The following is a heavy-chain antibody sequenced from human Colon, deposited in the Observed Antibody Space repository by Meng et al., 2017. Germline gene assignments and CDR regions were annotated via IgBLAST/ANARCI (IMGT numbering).Heavy chain of an antibody. CDR1: GGSVSSPSYY. J-gene: IGHJ4*02. Sequence: QVQLQGSGPSLVSPSETLSLTCTLSGGSVSSPSYYWSWIRQTPGKGLEWIGYVYYTGSANYNPSLKSRVTISVDTSKTHFSLNLTSVTAADTAVYYCARGRGSYSSIDFWGQGTLVTVSS. CDR2: VYYTGSA. CDR3: ARGRGSYSSIDF. V-gene: IGHV4-61*03. D-gene: IGHD1-26*01.